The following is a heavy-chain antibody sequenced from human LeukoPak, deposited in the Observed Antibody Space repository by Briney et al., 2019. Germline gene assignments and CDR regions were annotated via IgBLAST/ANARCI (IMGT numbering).Heavy chain of an antibody. CDR2: INPNSGDT. J-gene: IGHJ4*02. CDR3: AGDSRY. CDR1: GYILTDYY. Sequence: GASVKVSCKASGYILTDYYIHWVRQAPGQGLEWMGWINPNSGDTNYAQKFQGRVTMTRDTSISTVYMELRRLRYDDTAAYYCAGDSRYWGQGTLVTVSS. V-gene: IGHV1-2*02.